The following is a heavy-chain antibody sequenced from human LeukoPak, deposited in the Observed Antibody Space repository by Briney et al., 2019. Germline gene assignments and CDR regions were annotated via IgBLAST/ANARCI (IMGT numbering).Heavy chain of an antibody. CDR1: GFTFSSYS. Sequence: PGGSLRLSCAASGFTFSSYSMHWVRQAPGKGLEWVAVISYDGSNKYYADSVKGRFTISRDNSKNTLYLQMNSLRAEDTAVYYCAKLESGTTGALFDYWGQGTLVTVSS. CDR2: ISYDGSNK. D-gene: IGHD1-7*01. CDR3: AKLESGTTGALFDY. J-gene: IGHJ4*02. V-gene: IGHV3-30*18.